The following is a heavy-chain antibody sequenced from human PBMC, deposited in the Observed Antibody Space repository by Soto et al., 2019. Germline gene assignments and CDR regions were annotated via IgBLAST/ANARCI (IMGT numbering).Heavy chain of an antibody. V-gene: IGHV4-34*01. Sequence: SETLSLTCAVYGGSFSSFHWSWIRQTPGKGLEWIGEINHLTTTNYNPPLKSRVIISLDTPKNQFSLKLSSVTAADTAVYYCARGYDTALAPIFWGQGILVTVS. CDR3: ARGYDTALAPIF. D-gene: IGHD5-18*01. J-gene: IGHJ1*01. CDR1: GGSFSSFH. CDR2: INHLTTT.